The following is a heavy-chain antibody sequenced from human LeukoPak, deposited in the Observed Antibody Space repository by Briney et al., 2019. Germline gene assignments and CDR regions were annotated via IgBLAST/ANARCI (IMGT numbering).Heavy chain of an antibody. J-gene: IGHJ5*02. CDR1: GFTFSSYS. V-gene: IGHV3-21*01. Sequence: GGSLRLSCAASGFTFSSYSMNWVRQAPGKGLEWVSSISSSSYIYYADSVKGRFTISRDNAKNSLYLQMNSLRAEDTAVYYCARDSIMGDYYDSSGYDNWFVPWGQGTLVTVSS. CDR3: ARDSIMGDYYDSSGYDNWFVP. CDR2: ISSSSYI. D-gene: IGHD3-22*01.